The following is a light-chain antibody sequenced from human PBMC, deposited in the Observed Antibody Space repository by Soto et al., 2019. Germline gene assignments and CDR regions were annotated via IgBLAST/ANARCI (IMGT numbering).Light chain of an antibody. CDR1: SGDVGAYNC. CDR2: EVT. V-gene: IGLV2-8*01. CDR3: SSYAGSKTFI. Sequence: QSVLTQPPSASGSPGQSVTISCTGTSGDVGAYNCVSWYQQHPGKAPKLMIYEVTKRPSGVPDRFSGSKSGATASLTVSGLQAEDEADYYCSSYAGSKTFIFGGGTKLTVL. J-gene: IGLJ2*01.